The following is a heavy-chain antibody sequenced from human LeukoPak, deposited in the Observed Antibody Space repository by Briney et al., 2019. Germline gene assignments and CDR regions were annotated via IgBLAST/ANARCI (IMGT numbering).Heavy chain of an antibody. CDR3: ARELMVRD. V-gene: IGHV3-33*01. CDR1: GFTFSNYG. D-gene: IGHD3-10*01. Sequence: PGRSLRLSCAASGFTFSNYGMHWVRQAPGKGLEWVAVIWHDASNRYHADSVKGRFTISRDNSKNTLYLQMDSLRAEDSAVYYCARELMVRDWGQGTLVTVSS. CDR2: IWHDASNR. J-gene: IGHJ4*02.